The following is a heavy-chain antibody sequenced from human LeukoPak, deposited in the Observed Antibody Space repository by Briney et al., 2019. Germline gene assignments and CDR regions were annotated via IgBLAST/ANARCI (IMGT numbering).Heavy chain of an antibody. CDR1: EFSVGSNY. CDR3: ARWHYYGSGSFDWFDP. CDR2: IYSGGST. D-gene: IGHD3-10*01. Sequence: GGSLRLSCAASEFSVGSNYMTWVRQAPGKGLEWVSLIYSGGSTYYADSVKGRFTISRDNSKNTLSLQMNSLRAEDTAVYYCARWHYYGSGSFDWFDPWGQGTLVTVSS. V-gene: IGHV3-66*01. J-gene: IGHJ5*02.